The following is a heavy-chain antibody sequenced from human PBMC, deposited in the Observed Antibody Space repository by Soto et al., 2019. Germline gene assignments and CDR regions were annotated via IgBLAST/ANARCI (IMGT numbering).Heavy chain of an antibody. D-gene: IGHD3-16*01. J-gene: IGHJ4*02. CDR1: GFTFSRFW. CDR2: INQDGSEK. CDR3: ARKMMGSFDS. Sequence: GSLRLSCVASGFTFSRFWMNWIRQIPGKGLEWVAIINQDGSEKFYVDSVKGRFTISRDTAKNPLFLQMNSLRAEDTAVYYFARKMMGSFDSWGQGALVTVSS. V-gene: IGHV3-7*03.